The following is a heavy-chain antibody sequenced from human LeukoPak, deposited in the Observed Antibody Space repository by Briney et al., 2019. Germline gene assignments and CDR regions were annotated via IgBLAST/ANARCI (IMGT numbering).Heavy chain of an antibody. D-gene: IGHD3-22*01. CDR3: AREIYDSSGYSQTYFDY. CDR1: GYTFTSYY. J-gene: IGHJ4*02. CDR2: INPSGGST. V-gene: IGHV1-46*01. Sequence: ASVKVSCTASGYTFTSYYMHWVRQAPGQGLEWMGIINPSGGSTSYAQKFQGRVTMTRDTSTSTVYMELSSLRSEDTAVYYCAREIYDSSGYSQTYFDYWGQGTLVTVSS.